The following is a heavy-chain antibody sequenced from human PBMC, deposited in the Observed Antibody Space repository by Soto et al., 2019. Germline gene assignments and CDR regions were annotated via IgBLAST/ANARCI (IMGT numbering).Heavy chain of an antibody. CDR3: ARDRIAVAGNPEYFQH. V-gene: IGHV3-23*01. CDR2: ISGSGGST. CDR1: GFTFSSYA. J-gene: IGHJ1*01. Sequence: PGGSLRLSCAASGFTFSSYAMSWVRQAPGKGLEWVSTISGSGGSTYYADSVKGRFTISRDNSKNTLYLQMNSLRAEDTAVYYCARDRIAVAGNPEYFQHWGQGTLVTVSS. D-gene: IGHD6-19*01.